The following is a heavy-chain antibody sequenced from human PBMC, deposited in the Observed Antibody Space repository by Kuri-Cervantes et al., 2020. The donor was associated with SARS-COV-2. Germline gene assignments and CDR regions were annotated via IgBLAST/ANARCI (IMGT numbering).Heavy chain of an antibody. CDR2: ISGSGGST. CDR3: AKADWANYYYYYGMDV. J-gene: IGHJ6*02. V-gene: IGHV3-23*01. CDR1: GFTFSSYA. D-gene: IGHD3-9*01. Sequence: GGSLRLSCAASGFTFSSYAMSWVRQAPGKGLEWVSAISGSGGSTYYADSVKGRFTISRDNSKNTLYLQMNSLRAEDTAVYYCAKADWANYYYYYGMDVWGQETTVTVSS.